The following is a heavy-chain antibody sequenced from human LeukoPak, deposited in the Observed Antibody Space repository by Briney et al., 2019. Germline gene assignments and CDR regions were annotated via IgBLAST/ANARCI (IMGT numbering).Heavy chain of an antibody. V-gene: IGHV4-30-2*01. CDR2: IYHSGST. D-gene: IGHD5-18*01. CDR3: ASGGYSYGFDY. CDR1: GGSISSGGYS. J-gene: IGHJ4*02. Sequence: SETLSLTCAVSGGSISSGGYSWSWIRQPPGKGLEWIGYIYHSGSTYYNPSLKSRVTISVDRSKNQFSLKLSSVTAADTAMYYCASGGYSYGFDYWGQGTLVTVSS.